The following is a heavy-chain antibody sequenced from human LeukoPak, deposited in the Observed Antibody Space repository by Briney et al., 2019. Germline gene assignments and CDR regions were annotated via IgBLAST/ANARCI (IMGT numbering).Heavy chain of an antibody. D-gene: IGHD1-26*01. V-gene: IGHV4-39*02. Sequence: SETLSLTCIVSSGSINNNTFYWGWVRQPPGRGLEWLGSLYYSGSTYYNPSLKSRIAISVDTFKNHFSLKMRSVTAADTAVYYCARRSDSGSDDGEDYFDNWGQGTLVTVSS. J-gene: IGHJ4*02. CDR1: SGSINNNTFY. CDR3: ARRSDSGSDDGEDYFDN. CDR2: LYYSGST.